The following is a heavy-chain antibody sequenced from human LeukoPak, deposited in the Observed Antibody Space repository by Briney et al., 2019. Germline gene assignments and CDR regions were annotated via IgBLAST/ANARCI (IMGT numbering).Heavy chain of an antibody. Sequence: ASVKVSCKASGYTFTSYGISWVRQAPGQGLEWMGWISAYNGNTNYAQKFQGWVTMTRDTSISTAYMELSRLRSDDTAVYYCARDRPYSSGWYSCFDYWGQGTLVTVSS. J-gene: IGHJ4*02. CDR3: ARDRPYSSGWYSCFDY. CDR2: ISAYNGNT. V-gene: IGHV1-18*01. D-gene: IGHD6-19*01. CDR1: GYTFTSYG.